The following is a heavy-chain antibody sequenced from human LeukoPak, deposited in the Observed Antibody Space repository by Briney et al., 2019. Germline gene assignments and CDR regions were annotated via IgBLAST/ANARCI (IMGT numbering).Heavy chain of an antibody. Sequence: TSQTLTLTCIVSGGFIDSAGYYYTWIRPLPVQGLVWIGYNYYSGRSSYNPSLKSRVTISVDTSKNQISLNLSFVTAADTAVYYCARVGTASRLNWFDPWGQGTLVTVSS. CDR1: GGFIDSAGYY. CDR3: ARVGTASRLNWFDP. CDR2: NYYSGRS. D-gene: IGHD5-18*01. J-gene: IGHJ5*02. V-gene: IGHV4-31*03.